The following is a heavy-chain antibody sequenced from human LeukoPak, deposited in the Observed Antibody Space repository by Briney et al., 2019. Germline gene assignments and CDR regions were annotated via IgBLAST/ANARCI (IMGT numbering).Heavy chain of an antibody. D-gene: IGHD3-22*01. CDR1: GFTFSSYS. J-gene: IGHJ6*03. V-gene: IGHV3-21*01. CDR2: ISSSSSYI. Sequence: PGGSLRLSCAASGFTFSSYSMNWVRQAPGKGLEWVSSISSSSSYIYYADSVKGRFTISRDNSKNTLYLQMNSLRAEDTAVYYCARDGIDSSSGISYYYYMAVWGKGTTVTIPS. CDR3: ARDGIDSSSGISYYYYMAV.